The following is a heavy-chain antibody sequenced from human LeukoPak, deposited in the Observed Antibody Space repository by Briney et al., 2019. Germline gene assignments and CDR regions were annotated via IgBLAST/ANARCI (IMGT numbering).Heavy chain of an antibody. CDR2: IRSKAYGGTT. CDR3: TRDSRYCSGGSCHHSGRGYSYGFYDY. V-gene: IGHV3-49*04. CDR1: GFTFGDYA. D-gene: IGHD2-15*01. Sequence: GGSLRLSCTASGFTFGDYAMSWVRQAPGKGLEWVGFIRSKAYGGTTEYAASVKGRFTISRDDSKSIAYLQMNSLKTEDTAVYYCTRDSRYCSGGSCHHSGRGYSYGFYDYWGQGTLVTVSS. J-gene: IGHJ4*02.